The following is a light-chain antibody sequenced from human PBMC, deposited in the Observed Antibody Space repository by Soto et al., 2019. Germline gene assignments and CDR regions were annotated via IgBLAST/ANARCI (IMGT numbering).Light chain of an antibody. V-gene: IGLV1-40*01. J-gene: IGLJ3*02. Sequence: QSVLTQPPSVSGAPGQRVTISCTGSSSNIGAGHALHWYQHLPGAAPKLLMYGNSDRPSGVPDRFSGSKSGTSASLAITGLQPEDEADYYCQAYDDSLSGWVFGGGTKLTVL. CDR3: QAYDDSLSGWV. CDR2: GNS. CDR1: SSNIGAGHA.